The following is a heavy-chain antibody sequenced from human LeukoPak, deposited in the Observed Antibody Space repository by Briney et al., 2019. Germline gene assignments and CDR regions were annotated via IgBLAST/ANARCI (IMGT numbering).Heavy chain of an antibody. CDR3: ARVYGGWAFDY. D-gene: IGHD4-23*01. Sequence: ASVKVSCKASGYTFTSYYTHWVRQAPGQGLEWMGIINPSGGSTSYAQKFQGRVTMTRDTSTSTVYMELSSLRSEDTAVYYCARVYGGWAFDYWGQGTLVTVSS. CDR1: GYTFTSYY. V-gene: IGHV1-46*01. J-gene: IGHJ4*02. CDR2: INPSGGST.